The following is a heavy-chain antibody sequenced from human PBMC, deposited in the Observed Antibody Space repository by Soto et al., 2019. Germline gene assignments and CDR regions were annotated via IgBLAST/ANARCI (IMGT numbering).Heavy chain of an antibody. V-gene: IGHV3-49*04. Sequence: PGGSLRLSCTASGFTFGDYAMSWVRQAPGKGLEWVGFIRSKAYGGTTEYAASVKGRFTISRDDSKSIAYLQMNSLKTEDTAVYYCTRGADYYYGMDVWGQRTTVTVSS. CDR1: GFTFGDYA. J-gene: IGHJ6*02. CDR3: TRGADYYYGMDV. D-gene: IGHD3-16*01. CDR2: IRSKAYGGTT.